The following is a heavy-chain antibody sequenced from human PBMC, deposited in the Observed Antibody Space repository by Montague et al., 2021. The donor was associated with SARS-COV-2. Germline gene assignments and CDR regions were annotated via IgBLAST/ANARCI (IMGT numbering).Heavy chain of an antibody. CDR2: NHYSGST. Sequence: SETLSLTCTASGGSISTSNYYSGVSRQPPGNRVGWGGSNHYSGSTYYKSSLKRRVTIAVDTSKNQFSLKLSSVTAADTAVYYCARESGSGTYLAYWGQGTLVTVSS. V-gene: IGHV4-39*01. D-gene: IGHD3-10*01. CDR1: GGSISTSNYY. CDR3: ARESGSGTYLAY. J-gene: IGHJ4*02.